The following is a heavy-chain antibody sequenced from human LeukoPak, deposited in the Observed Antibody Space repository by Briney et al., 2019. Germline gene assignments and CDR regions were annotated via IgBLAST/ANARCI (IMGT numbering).Heavy chain of an antibody. CDR2: IYYSGST. CDR1: GDSMFGSDSY. Sequence: SPSETLSLTCTVSGDSMFGSDSYWGWLRQPPGKGLEWIGSIYYSGSTHYNPSLKSRVTISVDTSKNQFFLRLTSVSAADTAVYYCARNRSITVVRRGHGTEKNNGIDHWGQGTLVTVSS. V-gene: IGHV4-39*01. D-gene: IGHD3-10*01. J-gene: IGHJ5*02. CDR3: ARNRSITVVRRGHGTEKNNGIDH.